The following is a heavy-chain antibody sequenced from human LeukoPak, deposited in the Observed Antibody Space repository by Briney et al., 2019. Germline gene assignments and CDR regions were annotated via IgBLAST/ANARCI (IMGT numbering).Heavy chain of an antibody. V-gene: IGHV4-39*07. D-gene: IGHD5-18*01. CDR2: IYYSGST. J-gene: IGHJ4*02. CDR3: AIMVPGYSYGYGADY. CDR1: GGSISSSSYY. Sequence: SETLSLTCTVSGGSISSSSYYWGWIRQPPGKGLEWIGSIYYSGSTYYNPSLKSRVTISVDTSKNQFSLKLSSVTAADTAVYYCAIMVPGYSYGYGADYWGQGTLVTVSS.